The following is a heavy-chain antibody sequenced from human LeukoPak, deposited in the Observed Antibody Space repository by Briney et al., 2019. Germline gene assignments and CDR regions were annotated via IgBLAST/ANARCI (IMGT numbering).Heavy chain of an antibody. CDR1: GGSISSGSYY. Sequence: SETLSLTCTVSGGSISSGSYYWGWIRQPPGKGLEWIGYIYYSGSTDYNPSLKSRLTISVDTSKNQFSLRLSSVTAADTAVYYCARDGLHTAMDNYYYYYYMDVWGKGTTVTVSS. V-gene: IGHV4-61*01. J-gene: IGHJ6*03. CDR2: IYYSGST. D-gene: IGHD5-18*01. CDR3: ARDGLHTAMDNYYYYYYMDV.